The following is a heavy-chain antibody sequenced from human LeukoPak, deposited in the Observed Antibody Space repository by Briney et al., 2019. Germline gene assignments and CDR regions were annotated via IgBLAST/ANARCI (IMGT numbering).Heavy chain of an antibody. Sequence: PGGSLRLSCAASGFTFSSYGMSWVRQAPGKGLEWGAFIRSKPYGGTTEYAASVNGRFTISRDDSKSIAYLQMNSLKVEDTAMYYCTRGRDPFHYWGQGTLVTVSS. CDR2: IRSKPYGGTT. J-gene: IGHJ4*02. V-gene: IGHV3-49*04. CDR1: GFTFSSYG. CDR3: TRGRDPFHY.